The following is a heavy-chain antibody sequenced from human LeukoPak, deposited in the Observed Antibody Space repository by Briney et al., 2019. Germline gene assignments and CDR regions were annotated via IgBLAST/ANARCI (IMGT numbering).Heavy chain of an antibody. CDR3: AKRGDSGACNDY. V-gene: IGHV3-23*01. Sequence: SGGSLRLSCAASGFTFSSSAMSWVRQVPGKGLGWVSGISASGGSTSYADSVRGRFTIFRDNPKNTLYLQMNSLRAEDTALYYCAKRGDSGACNDYWGQGTLVTVSS. CDR2: ISASGGST. D-gene: IGHD2-21*01. J-gene: IGHJ4*02. CDR1: GFTFSSSA.